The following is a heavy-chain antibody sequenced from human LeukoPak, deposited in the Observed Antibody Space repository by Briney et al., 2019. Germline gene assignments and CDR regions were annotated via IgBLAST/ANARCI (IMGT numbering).Heavy chain of an antibody. CDR3: ARFPYSSGIRYYHYGMDV. CDR1: GYTFTGYY. Sequence: ASVKVSCKASGYTFTGYYMHWVRQAPGQGLEWMGWINPNSGGTNYAQKFQGRVTMTRDTSISTAYMELNRLRSDDTAVYYCARFPYSSGIRYYHYGMDVWGQGTTVTVSS. J-gene: IGHJ6*02. CDR2: INPNSGGT. D-gene: IGHD6-19*01. V-gene: IGHV1-2*02.